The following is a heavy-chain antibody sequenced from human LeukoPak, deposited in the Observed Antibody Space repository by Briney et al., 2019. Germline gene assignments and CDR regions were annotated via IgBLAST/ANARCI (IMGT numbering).Heavy chain of an antibody. CDR3: ARVFGPHDAFDI. CDR1: GFTFSSYG. D-gene: IGHD3-10*02. Sequence: PGGSLRLSCAASGFTFSSYGMHWVRQAPGKGLEWVAVISYDGSNKYYADSVKGRFTISRDNSKNTLYLQMNSLRAEDTAVYYCARVFGPHDAFDIWGQGTMVTVSS. V-gene: IGHV3-30*03. J-gene: IGHJ3*02. CDR2: ISYDGSNK.